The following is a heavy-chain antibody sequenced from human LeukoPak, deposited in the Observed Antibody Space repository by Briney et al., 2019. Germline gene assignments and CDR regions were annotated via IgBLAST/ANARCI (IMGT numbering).Heavy chain of an antibody. V-gene: IGHV1-18*01. J-gene: IGHJ4*02. CDR3: ARGGGVVVPAASFGY. CDR1: GYTFTSYG. CDR2: ISAYNGNT. Sequence: ASVKVSCEASGYTFTSYGISWVRQAPGQGLEWMGWISAYNGNTNYAQKLQGRVTMTTDTSTSTAYMELRSLRSDDTAVYYCARGGGVVVPAASFGYWGQGTLVTVSS. D-gene: IGHD2-2*01.